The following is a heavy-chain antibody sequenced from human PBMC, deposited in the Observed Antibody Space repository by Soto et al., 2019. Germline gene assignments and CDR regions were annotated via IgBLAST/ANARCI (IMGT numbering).Heavy chain of an antibody. CDR3: AGGPITQTSFIDH. CDR1: GFTFSSYP. Sequence: PGGSLRLSCEASGFTFSSYPMHWVRQAPGKGLEWVTVISYDGGNQYYADSVKGRFTISRDNSKDTLYLQMHSLRSDDTAVYFCAGGPITQTSFIDHWGQGTLVTVSS. J-gene: IGHJ4*02. CDR2: ISYDGGNQ. D-gene: IGHD1-20*01. V-gene: IGHV3-30-3*01.